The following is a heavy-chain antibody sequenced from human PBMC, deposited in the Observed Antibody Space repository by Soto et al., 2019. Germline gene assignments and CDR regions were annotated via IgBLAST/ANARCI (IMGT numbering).Heavy chain of an antibody. CDR1: GFTLSGYA. J-gene: IGHJ6*03. V-gene: IGHV3-64*01. CDR3: ARRARPDVYYMDV. CDR2: ISSNGVGT. D-gene: IGHD6-6*01. Sequence: EVQLAESGGGLAQPGGSLRLSCAASGFTLSGYAMDWVRQAPGKGLEYVSGISSNGVGTYYANSVQGRFTISRDNAKNTVYLQRGSLRPEDMAVYYCARRARPDVYYMDVWGKGTTVTVS.